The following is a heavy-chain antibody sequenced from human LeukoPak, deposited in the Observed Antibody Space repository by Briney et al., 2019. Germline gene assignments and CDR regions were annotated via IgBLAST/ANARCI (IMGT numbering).Heavy chain of an antibody. V-gene: IGHV3-23*01. CDR2: ISGSGGST. CDR1: GFTFSSYV. Sequence: GGSLRLSCAASGFTFSSYVMSWVRQAPGKGLEWVSSISGSGGSTYYADSVKGRFTISRDNSKNTLYLQMNSLRAEDTAVYYCAKYGVVVAANWFDPWGQGTLVTVSS. J-gene: IGHJ5*02. D-gene: IGHD2-15*01. CDR3: AKYGVVVAANWFDP.